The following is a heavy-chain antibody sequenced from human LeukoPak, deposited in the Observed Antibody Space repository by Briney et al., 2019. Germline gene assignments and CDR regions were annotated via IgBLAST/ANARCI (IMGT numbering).Heavy chain of an antibody. V-gene: IGHV4-4*02. J-gene: IGHJ5*02. CDR2: VSQSGST. CDR1: GGSISNSNW. D-gene: IGHD3-10*01. Sequence: PSGTLSLTCTVSGGSISNSNWWSWVRQPPGEGLEGIGEVSQSGSTNYNPSLKSRVTMSLDKSKNQFSLKLNSVTAADTAVYYCARDSGTTGEVKFDPWGQGTLVTVSS. CDR3: ARDSGTTGEVKFDP.